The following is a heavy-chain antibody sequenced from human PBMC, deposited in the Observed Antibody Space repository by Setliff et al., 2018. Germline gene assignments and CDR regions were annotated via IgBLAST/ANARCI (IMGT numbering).Heavy chain of an antibody. CDR1: GASINSHY. V-gene: IGHV4-59*08. CDR2: IYYSGST. Sequence: PSETLSLTCTVSGASINSHYWSWIRQPPGKGLEWIGYIYYSGSTNYNPSLRSRVSISLDTSKSQFFLKLNSVTAADTAVYYCARMPGFLYMDVWGKGTPVTVSS. CDR3: ARMPGFLYMDV. D-gene: IGHD3-3*01. J-gene: IGHJ6*04.